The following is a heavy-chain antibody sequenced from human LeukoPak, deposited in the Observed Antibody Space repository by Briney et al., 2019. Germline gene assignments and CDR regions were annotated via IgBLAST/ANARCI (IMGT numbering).Heavy chain of an antibody. CDR3: ARDHLPYGMDV. V-gene: IGHV4-30-4*01. CDR2: IYYSGST. Sequence: PSQTLSLTCTVSGGSISSGDYYWSWIRQPPGKGLEWIGYIYYSGSTYYNPSLKSRVTISVDTSKNQISLKLSSVTAADTAVYYCARDHLPYGMDVWGQGTTVTVSS. J-gene: IGHJ6*01. CDR1: GGSISSGDYY.